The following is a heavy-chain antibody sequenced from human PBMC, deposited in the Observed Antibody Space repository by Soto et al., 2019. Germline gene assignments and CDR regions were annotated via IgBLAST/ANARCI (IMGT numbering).Heavy chain of an antibody. CDR3: ARGASCGGAPGFRDMDG. J-gene: IGHJ6*02. CDR1: GYKFISHS. Sequence: GAAVKVSCKSSGYKFISHSITWVRQAPGQGLEWMGRISAYNGNTNYAQKLQGRVTMTTDTSTNTAYMELRSLRSDDTAGDYCARGASCGGAPGFRDMDGWGQGTTGTVCS. CDR2: ISAYNGNT. V-gene: IGHV1-18*01. D-gene: IGHD2-21*01.